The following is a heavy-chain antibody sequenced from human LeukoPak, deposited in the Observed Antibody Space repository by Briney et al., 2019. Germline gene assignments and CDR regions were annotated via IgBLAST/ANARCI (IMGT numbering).Heavy chain of an antibody. CDR1: GYTLTELS. CDR2: FDPEDGET. Sequence: ASVKVSCKVSGYTLTELSMHWVRQAPGKGLEWMGGFDPEDGETIYAQKFQGRVTMTEDTSTDTAYMELSSLRSEDTAVYYCATWTVFSEGHCSGGSCYSTSGAFDIWGQGTMVTVSS. CDR3: ATWTVFSEGHCSGGSCYSTSGAFDI. V-gene: IGHV1-24*01. J-gene: IGHJ3*02. D-gene: IGHD2-15*01.